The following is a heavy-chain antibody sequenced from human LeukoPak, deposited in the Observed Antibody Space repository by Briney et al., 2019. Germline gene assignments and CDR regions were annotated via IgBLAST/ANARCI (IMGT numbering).Heavy chain of an antibody. CDR1: GFTFSSYA. V-gene: IGHV3-23*01. CDR3: ARSNTLVPAADDDY. CDR2: ISGSGGST. D-gene: IGHD2-2*01. Sequence: GGSLRLSCAASGFTFSSYAMSWVRQAPGKGLEWVSAISGSGGSTYYADSVKGRFTISRDNAKNSLYLQMNSLRAEDTAVCYCARSNTLVPAADDDYWGQGTLVTVSS. J-gene: IGHJ4*02.